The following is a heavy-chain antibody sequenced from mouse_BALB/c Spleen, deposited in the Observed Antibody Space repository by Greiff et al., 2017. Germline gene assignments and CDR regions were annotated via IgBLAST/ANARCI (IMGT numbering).Heavy chain of an antibody. Sequence: QVQLQQSGAELVRPGTSVKVSCKASGYAFTNYLIEWVKQRPGQGLEWIGVINPGSGGTNYNEKFKGKATLTADKSSSTAYMQLSSLTSDDSAVYFCAKGARSFDYWGQGTTLTVSS. CDR3: AKGARSFDY. D-gene: IGHD1-1*01. CDR1: GYAFTNYL. V-gene: IGHV1-54*01. CDR2: INPGSGGT. J-gene: IGHJ2*01.